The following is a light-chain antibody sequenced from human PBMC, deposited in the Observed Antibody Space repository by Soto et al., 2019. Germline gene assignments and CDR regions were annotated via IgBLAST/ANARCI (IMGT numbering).Light chain of an antibody. CDR2: EVT. CDR3: SSYAGDSTWV. CDR1: RSDVGSYNS. J-gene: IGLJ3*02. Sequence: SVLTQPASVSGSPGESITISCTGTRSDVGSYNSIAWYQQHPGKAPRVMIFEVTKRPSGISNRFSGSKSGSTASLTISGLQAEDEADYFCSSYAGDSTWVFGGGTKLTVL. V-gene: IGLV2-23*02.